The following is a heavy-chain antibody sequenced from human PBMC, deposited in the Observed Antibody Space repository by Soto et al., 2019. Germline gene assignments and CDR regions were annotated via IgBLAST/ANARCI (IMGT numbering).Heavy chain of an antibody. CDR1: GFTFSSYA. CDR3: AKDPRVSFDP. Sequence: VGSLRLSCAASGFTFSSYAMSWVRQAPGKGLEWVSTISGSGGGTYYADSVKGRFTISRDNSNNTLYLQMNSLRVEDTAVYYCAKDPRVSFDPWGQGTLVTVSS. V-gene: IGHV3-23*01. J-gene: IGHJ5*02. CDR2: ISGSGGGT.